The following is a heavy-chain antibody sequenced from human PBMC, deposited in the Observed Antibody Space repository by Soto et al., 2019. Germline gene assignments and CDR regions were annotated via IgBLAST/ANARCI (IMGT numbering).Heavy chain of an antibody. V-gene: IGHV3-30-3*01. Sequence: QVQLVESGGGVVQPGRSLRLSCAASGFTFSSYAMHWVRQAPGKGLEWVAVISYDGSNKYYADSVKGRFTISRDNSKNTLYLQMNSLRAEDTAVYYCARGGGWELNGLTSTWGQGTLVTVSS. CDR3: ARGGGWELNGLTST. CDR2: ISYDGSNK. CDR1: GFTFSSYA. J-gene: IGHJ5*02. D-gene: IGHD1-26*01.